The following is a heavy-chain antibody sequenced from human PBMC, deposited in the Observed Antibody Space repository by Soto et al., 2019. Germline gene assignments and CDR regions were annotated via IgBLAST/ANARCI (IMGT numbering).Heavy chain of an antibody. V-gene: IGHV1-69*06. D-gene: IGHD6-19*01. CDR2: IIPIFGTA. CDR1: GGTFSSYA. CDR3: ASSRSDTNQNYYYCRDV. J-gene: IGHJ6*02. Sequence: QVQLVQSGAEVKKPGSSVKVSCKASGGTFSSYAISWVRQAPGQGLEWMGGIIPIFGTANYAQKFQGRVTITEEKSTSTAYMELSSLGSEDTAVYYCASSRSDTNQNYYYCRDVWGQGTTVTVSS.